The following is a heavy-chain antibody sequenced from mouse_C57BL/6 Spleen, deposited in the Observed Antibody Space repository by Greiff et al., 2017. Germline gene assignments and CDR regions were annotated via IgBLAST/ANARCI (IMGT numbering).Heavy chain of an antibody. V-gene: IGHV1-82*01. CDR1: GYAFSSSW. D-gene: IGHD1-1*01. Sequence: QVQLQQSGPELVKPGASVKISCKASGYAFSSSWMNWVKQRPGKGLEWIGRIYPGDGDTNYNGKFKGKATLTADKSSSTAYMQLSSLTSEDSAVYVCARGVTTVVAPYWYVDVWGTGTTVTVAS. CDR3: ARGVTTVVAPYWYVDV. J-gene: IGHJ1*03. CDR2: IYPGDGDT.